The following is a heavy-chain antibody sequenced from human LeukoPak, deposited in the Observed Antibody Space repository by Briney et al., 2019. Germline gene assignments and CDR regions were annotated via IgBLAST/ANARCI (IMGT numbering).Heavy chain of an antibody. CDR1: GGSISSSSYY. V-gene: IGHV4-39*07. CDR2: IYYSGST. Sequence: PSETLSLTCTVSGGSISSSSYYWGWIRQPPGKGLEWTGSIYYSGSTYYNPSLKSRVTISVDRSKNQFSLKPSSVTAADTAVYYCARGDGYDSKFDYWGQGTLVTVSS. CDR3: ARGDGYDSKFDY. D-gene: IGHD3-22*01. J-gene: IGHJ4*02.